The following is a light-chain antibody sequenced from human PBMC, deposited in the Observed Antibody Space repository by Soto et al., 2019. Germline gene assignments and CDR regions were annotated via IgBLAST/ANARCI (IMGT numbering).Light chain of an antibody. CDR3: QQYNYWPPT. CDR1: QSVSSD. CDR2: GAS. V-gene: IGKV3-15*01. Sequence: EIVLTQSPATLSVSPGERATLSCRASQSVSSDLGWYQQKPGQAPRLLIYGASTRASGIPARFSGSGSGTYFTLTISSLHSEDFAVYYCQQYNYWPPTFGQGTKVEIK. J-gene: IGKJ1*01.